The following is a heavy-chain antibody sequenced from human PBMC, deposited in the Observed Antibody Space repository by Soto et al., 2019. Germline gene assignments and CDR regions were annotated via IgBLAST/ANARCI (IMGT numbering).Heavy chain of an antibody. CDR1: GYTFTSYD. Sequence: ASVKVSCKASGYTFTSYDVNWVRQATGQGLEYLGWMNPNSGNTAYVQKFQGRVTMTWDTSITTAYMELSSLRSEDTAVYFCARGIKYGAYSRWFDPWGQGTLVTVSS. J-gene: IGHJ5*02. V-gene: IGHV1-8*01. CDR3: ARGIKYGAYSRWFDP. D-gene: IGHD4-17*01. CDR2: MNPNSGNT.